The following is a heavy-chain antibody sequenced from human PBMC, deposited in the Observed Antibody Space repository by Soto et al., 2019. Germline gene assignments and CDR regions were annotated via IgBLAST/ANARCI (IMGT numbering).Heavy chain of an antibody. Sequence: GGSLRLSCAASGFTFSSYWMHWVRQAPGKGLVWVSRINSDGSSTSYADSVKGRFTISRDNAKNSLYLQMNSLRAEDTAVYYCARDLSCSGGSCQSYYYYYGMDVWGQGTTVTVSS. CDR3: ARDLSCSGGSCQSYYYYYGMDV. V-gene: IGHV3-74*01. CDR2: INSDGSST. D-gene: IGHD2-15*01. CDR1: GFTFSSYW. J-gene: IGHJ6*02.